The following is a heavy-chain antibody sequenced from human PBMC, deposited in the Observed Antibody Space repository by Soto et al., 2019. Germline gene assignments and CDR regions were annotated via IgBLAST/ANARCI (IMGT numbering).Heavy chain of an antibody. CDR1: GGSISSSSYY. CDR2: IYYSGST. CDR3: ARQSGSWKSYYYYYGMDV. J-gene: IGHJ6*02. Sequence: SETLSLTCTVSGGSISSSSYYWGWIRQPPGKGLEWIGSIYYSGSTYYNPSLKSRVTISVDTSKNQFSLKLSSVTAADTAVYYCARQSGSWKSYYYYYGMDVWGQGTTVTVSS. V-gene: IGHV4-39*01. D-gene: IGHD6-13*01.